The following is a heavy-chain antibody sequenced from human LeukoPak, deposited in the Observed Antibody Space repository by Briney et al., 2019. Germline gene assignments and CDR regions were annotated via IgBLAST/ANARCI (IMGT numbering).Heavy chain of an antibody. CDR2: ISAYNGNT. Sequence: ASVKVSCKASGYTFTSYGISWVRQAPGQGLEWMGLISAYNGNTNYAQKLQGRVTMTTDTSTSTAYMELRSLRSDDTAVYYCAARPPYSGYEDGDYWGQGTLVTVS. CDR3: AARPPYSGYEDGDY. D-gene: IGHD5-12*01. J-gene: IGHJ4*02. CDR1: GYTFTSYG. V-gene: IGHV1-18*01.